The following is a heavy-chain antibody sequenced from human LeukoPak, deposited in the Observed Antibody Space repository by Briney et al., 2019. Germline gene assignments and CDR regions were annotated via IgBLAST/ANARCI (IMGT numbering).Heavy chain of an antibody. Sequence: PGGSLRLSCAAPGFTFSDYYMSWIRQAPGKGLEWVSYISSSGSTIYYADSVKGRFTISRDNAKNSLYLQMNSLRAEDTAVYYCARRIRGSYPTGNAFDIWGQGTMVTVSS. J-gene: IGHJ3*02. D-gene: IGHD1-26*01. CDR2: ISSSGSTI. CDR3: ARRIRGSYPTGNAFDI. CDR1: GFTFSDYY. V-gene: IGHV3-11*04.